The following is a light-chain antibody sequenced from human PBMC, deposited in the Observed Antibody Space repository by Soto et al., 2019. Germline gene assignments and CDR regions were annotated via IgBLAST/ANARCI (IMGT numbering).Light chain of an antibody. J-gene: IGKJ5*01. Sequence: IVLTQSPGTLSLSPGERATLSCRASQSVSSYLAWYQQKPGQAPRLLIYDASNWATGIPARFSGSGSGTDFTLTISSLEPEDFAVYYCQQRSNWPITFGQGTRLEI. CDR1: QSVSSY. V-gene: IGKV3-11*01. CDR2: DAS. CDR3: QQRSNWPIT.